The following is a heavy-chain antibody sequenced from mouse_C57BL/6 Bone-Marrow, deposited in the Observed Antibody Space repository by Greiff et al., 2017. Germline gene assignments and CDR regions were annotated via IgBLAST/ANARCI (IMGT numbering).Heavy chain of an antibody. Sequence: QVQLQQPGAELVKPGASVKLSCKASGYTFTSYWMHWVKQRPGQGLEWIGMIHPNSGSTNYNEKFKSKATLTVDKSSSTAYMQLSSLTSEDSAVYCCARGSYYCGRGDVWGTGTTVTVSS. CDR1: GYTFTSYW. J-gene: IGHJ1*03. CDR3: ARGSYYCGRGDV. V-gene: IGHV1-64*01. D-gene: IGHD1-1*01. CDR2: IHPNSGST.